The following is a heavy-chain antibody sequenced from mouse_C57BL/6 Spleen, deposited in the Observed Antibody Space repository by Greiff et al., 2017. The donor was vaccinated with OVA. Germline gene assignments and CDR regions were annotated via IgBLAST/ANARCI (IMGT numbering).Heavy chain of an antibody. CDR1: GFSLTSYA. V-gene: IGHV2-9-1*01. J-gene: IGHJ2*01. Sequence: QVQLQQSGPGLVAPSQSLSITCTVSGFSLTSYAISWVRQPPGKGLEWLGVIWTGGGTNYNSALKSRLSISKDNSKSQVFLKMNSLQTDDTARYYCARNGPDYYGSRRGNYFDYWGQGTTLTVSS. D-gene: IGHD1-1*01. CDR3: ARNGPDYYGSRRGNYFDY. CDR2: IWTGGGT.